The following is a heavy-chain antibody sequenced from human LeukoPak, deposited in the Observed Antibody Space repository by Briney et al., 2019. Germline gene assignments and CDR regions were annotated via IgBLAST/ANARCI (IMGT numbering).Heavy chain of an antibody. CDR2: ISWNSGSI. Sequence: GGSLRLSCAASGFTFDDYAMHWVRQAPGKGLEWVSGISWNSGSIGYADSVKGRFTISRDNAKNSLYLQMNSLRAEDTALYYCARGYSGYDWGYYFDYWGQGTLVTVSS. CDR3: ARGYSGYDWGYYFDY. J-gene: IGHJ4*02. CDR1: GFTFDDYA. V-gene: IGHV3-9*01. D-gene: IGHD5-12*01.